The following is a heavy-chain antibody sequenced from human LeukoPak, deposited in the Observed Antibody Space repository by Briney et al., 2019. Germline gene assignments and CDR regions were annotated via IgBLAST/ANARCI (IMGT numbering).Heavy chain of an antibody. J-gene: IGHJ6*03. V-gene: IGHV4-61*02. CDR3: ARGIYSYGLDYYYYMDV. CDR2: ISSSGST. D-gene: IGHD5-18*01. Sequence: TPSETLSLTCTVSGDSISCGDYYWSWIPQPAGKGLEWIGRISSSGSTNYNHSLKSRVTISVDTTKNQFSLKLSSVTAADTAVYYRARGIYSYGLDYYYYMDVWGKGTTVTISS. CDR1: GDSISCGDYY.